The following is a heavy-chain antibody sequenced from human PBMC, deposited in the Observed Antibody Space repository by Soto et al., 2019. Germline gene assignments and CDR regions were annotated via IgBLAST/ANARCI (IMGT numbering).Heavy chain of an antibody. CDR2: IIPIFGTA. Sequence: QVQLVQSGAEVKKPGSSVKVSCKASGGTFSSYAISWVRQAPGQGLEWMGGIIPIFGTANYAQKFQGRVTITAEESRSAAYMEWSSLRSEDTAVYYCARGRGIAVAGTDFDYWGEGTLVTVSS. CDR1: GGTFSSYA. D-gene: IGHD6-19*01. CDR3: ARGRGIAVAGTDFDY. V-gene: IGHV1-69*12. J-gene: IGHJ4*02.